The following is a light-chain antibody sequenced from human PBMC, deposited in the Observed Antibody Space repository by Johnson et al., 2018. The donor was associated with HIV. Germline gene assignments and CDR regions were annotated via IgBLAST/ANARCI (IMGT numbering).Light chain of an antibody. CDR2: ENN. Sequence: QSVLTQPPSVSAAPGQKVTISCSGSSSNIGNSYVSWFQQLPGTAPKLLIYENNKRPSGVPDRFSGSKSGTSASLAISGLQAEDEADYYCAAWDDSLNGFYVFGTGTKGTVL. CDR1: SSNIGNSY. J-gene: IGLJ1*01. CDR3: AAWDDSLNGFYV. V-gene: IGLV1-51*02.